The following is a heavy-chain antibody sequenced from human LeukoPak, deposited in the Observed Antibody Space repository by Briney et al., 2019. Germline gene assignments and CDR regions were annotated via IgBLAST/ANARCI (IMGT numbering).Heavy chain of an antibody. CDR1: GGSFSGYY. V-gene: IGHV4-34*01. CDR3: ARGARRGYCSSTSCYLPDY. Sequence: SETLSLTCAVYGGSFSGYYWSWIRQPPGKGLEWIGEINHSGSTNYNPSLKSRVTISVDTSKNQFSLKLSSVTAADTAVYYCARGARRGYCSSTSCYLPDYWGQGTLVTVSS. D-gene: IGHD2-2*01. J-gene: IGHJ4*02. CDR2: INHSGST.